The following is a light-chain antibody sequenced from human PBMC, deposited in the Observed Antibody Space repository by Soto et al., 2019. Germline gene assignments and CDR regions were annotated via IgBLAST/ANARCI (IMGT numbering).Light chain of an antibody. J-gene: IGKJ4*01. V-gene: IGKV3-11*01. CDR1: QSVSSY. CDR2: DAS. Sequence: IVLTQSPATLSLSPGERATLSCRASQSVSSYLAWYQQKPGLAPRLLIYDASNRSTGLPARFSGSGSGTDFTLTIISLEPEDFAVYYCQQRSNWPLTFGGGTKVDIK. CDR3: QQRSNWPLT.